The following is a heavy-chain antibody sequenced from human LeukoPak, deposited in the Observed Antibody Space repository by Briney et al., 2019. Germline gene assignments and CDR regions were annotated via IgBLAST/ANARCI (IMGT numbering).Heavy chain of an antibody. CDR3: AKVVVRGSYYFDY. J-gene: IGHJ4*02. CDR2: ISASGGST. D-gene: IGHD3-10*01. V-gene: IGHV3-23*01. CDR1: GFTFSSYA. Sequence: GGSLRLSCAASGFTFSSYAMSWVRQAPGKGLEWVSVISASGGSTYYADSVKGRFTISRDNSKNTLYLQVNSLRVGDTGVYYCAKVVVRGSYYFDYWGQGTLVTVSS.